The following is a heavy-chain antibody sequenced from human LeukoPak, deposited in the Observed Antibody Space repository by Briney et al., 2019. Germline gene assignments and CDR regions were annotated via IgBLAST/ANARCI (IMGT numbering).Heavy chain of an antibody. D-gene: IGHD4-23*01. CDR1: GGSFSGYY. J-gene: IGHJ4*02. CDR3: ARERRWYPFDY. Sequence: PSETLSLTCAVYGGSFSGYYWSWIRQPPGKGLEWIGEINHSGGTNYNPSLKSRVTISVDTSKNQFSLKLSSVTAADTAVYYCARERRWYPFDYWGQGTLVTVSS. CDR2: INHSGGT. V-gene: IGHV4-34*01.